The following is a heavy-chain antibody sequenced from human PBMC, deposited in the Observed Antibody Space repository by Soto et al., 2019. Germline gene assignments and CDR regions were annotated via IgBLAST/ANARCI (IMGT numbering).Heavy chain of an antibody. V-gene: IGHV3-64*01. CDR3: ARDPDSSGYYYFDY. CDR1: GFTFSSYA. Sequence: EVQLVESGGGLVQPGGSLRLSWAASGFTFSSYARHWVRQPPGKGLEYVSAISSYGGSTYYANSVKGRFTISRDNSKNTLYLQMGSLRAEDMAVYYCARDPDSSGYYYFDYWGQGTLVTVSS. D-gene: IGHD3-22*01. CDR2: ISSYGGST. J-gene: IGHJ4*02.